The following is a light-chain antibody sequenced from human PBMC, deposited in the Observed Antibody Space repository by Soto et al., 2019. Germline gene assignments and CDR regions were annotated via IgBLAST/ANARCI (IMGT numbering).Light chain of an antibody. Sequence: EIVLTQSPATLSLSPWERATLSCWASQSVSSYLAWYQQKPGQAPRLLIYDASNRATGIPARFSGSGSGTDFTLTISSLEPEDFAVYYCQQRSNWPLTFGQGTRLEIK. CDR2: DAS. CDR1: QSVSSY. J-gene: IGKJ5*01. V-gene: IGKV3-11*01. CDR3: QQRSNWPLT.